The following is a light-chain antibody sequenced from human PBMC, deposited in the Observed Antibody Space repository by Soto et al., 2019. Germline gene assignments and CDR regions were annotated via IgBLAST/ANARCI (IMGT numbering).Light chain of an antibody. CDR3: QSYDSSLSGYVI. CDR1: SSNIGAGYD. Sequence: HSVLTQPPSVSGAPGQRVTISCTGSSSNIGAGYDVHWYQQLPGTAPKFLIYGNSNRPSGVPDRFSGSKSGTSASLAITGLQAEDEADYYCQSYDSSLSGYVIFGGGTKLTVL. V-gene: IGLV1-40*01. J-gene: IGLJ2*01. CDR2: GNS.